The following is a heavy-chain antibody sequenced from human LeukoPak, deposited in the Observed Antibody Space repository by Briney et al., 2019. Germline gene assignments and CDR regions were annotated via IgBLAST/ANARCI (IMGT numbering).Heavy chain of an antibody. CDR2: IWYDGSNK. J-gene: IGHJ4*02. V-gene: IGHV3-33*01. CDR3: ARGTYYYGSGSYGGFDY. CDR1: GFTFSSYG. D-gene: IGHD3-10*01. Sequence: PGGSLRLSCAASGFTFSSYGMHWVRQAPGKGLEWVAVIWYDGSNKYYADSVKGRFTISRDNSKNTLYLQMNSLRAEDTAVHYCARGTYYYGSGSYGGFDYWGQGTLVTVSS.